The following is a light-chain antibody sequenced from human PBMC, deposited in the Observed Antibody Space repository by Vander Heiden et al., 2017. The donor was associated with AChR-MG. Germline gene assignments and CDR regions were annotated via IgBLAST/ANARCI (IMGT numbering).Light chain of an antibody. Sequence: EIVLTQSPATLSLSPGARATLSCRANESVSIYLAWYQQKPGQAPRLLIYDTSTRATGIPARFSGGGSGTDFTLTISSLGPEDFAVYYCQQRSAWPRNTFGQGTKLE. V-gene: IGKV3-11*01. CDR1: ESVSIY. J-gene: IGKJ2*01. CDR2: DTS. CDR3: QQRSAWPRNT.